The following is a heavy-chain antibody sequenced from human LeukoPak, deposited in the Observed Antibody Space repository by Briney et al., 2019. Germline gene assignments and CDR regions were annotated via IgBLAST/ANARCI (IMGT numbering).Heavy chain of an antibody. CDR3: AKNMVGGVIMSSSFDY. CDR1: GFTFSSYD. D-gene: IGHD3-10*01. V-gene: IGHV3-23*01. J-gene: IGHJ4*02. CDR2: ISGSGGST. Sequence: GGSLRLSCTASGFTFSSYDMGWVRQAPGKGLEWVSAISGSGGSTYYADSVKGRFSISRDNSKNTLYMQMNSLRAEDTAVYYCAKNMVGGVIMSSSFDYWGQGTLVTVSS.